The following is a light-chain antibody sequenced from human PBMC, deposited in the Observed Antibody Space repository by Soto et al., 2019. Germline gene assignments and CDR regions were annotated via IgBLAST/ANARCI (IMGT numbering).Light chain of an antibody. Sequence: QSALTQPPSASGSPGQSVTISCTGTSSDVGAYKFVSWYQQHPGKAPKFMIYEVSKRPSGVPDRFSGSKSGNTASLTVSGLQAEDEADYYCSSYAGGSWVFGGGTKLTVL. CDR1: SSDVGAYKF. J-gene: IGLJ3*02. V-gene: IGLV2-8*01. CDR2: EVS. CDR3: SSYAGGSWV.